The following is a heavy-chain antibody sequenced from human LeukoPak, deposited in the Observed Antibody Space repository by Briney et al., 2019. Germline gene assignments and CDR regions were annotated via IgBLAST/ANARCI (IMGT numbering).Heavy chain of an antibody. Sequence: GGSLRLSCAASGFTFSSYGMHWVRQAPGKGLEWVAVISYDGSNKYYADSVKGRFTISRDNSKNTLYLQMNSLRAEDTAVYYCAMLASPSGGIPDYWGQGTLVTVSS. D-gene: IGHD2-15*01. CDR2: ISYDGSNK. J-gene: IGHJ4*02. CDR3: AMLASPSGGIPDY. CDR1: GFTFSSYG. V-gene: IGHV3-30*03.